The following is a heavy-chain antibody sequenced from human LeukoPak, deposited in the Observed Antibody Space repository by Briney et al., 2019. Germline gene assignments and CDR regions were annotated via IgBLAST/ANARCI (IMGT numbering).Heavy chain of an antibody. V-gene: IGHV1-18*01. Sequence: GASVKVSCKASGYRFTTYGISWLRQAPGQGLVWMGWVSANSGETNYAQNSRDRVTLTTDTSTSTAYIELRSLTSDDTAVYYCARDWESDARTITDRWGQGTLVTVSS. CDR2: VSANSGET. J-gene: IGHJ5*02. CDR3: ARDWESDARTITDR. D-gene: IGHD5-12*01. CDR1: GYRFTTYG.